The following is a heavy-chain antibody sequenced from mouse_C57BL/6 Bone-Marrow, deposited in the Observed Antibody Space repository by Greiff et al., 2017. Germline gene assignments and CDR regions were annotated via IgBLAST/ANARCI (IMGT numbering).Heavy chain of an antibody. V-gene: IGHV1-59*01. D-gene: IGHD1-1*01. CDR2: IDPSDSYT. CDR1: GYTFTSYW. CDR3: ARGVVHY. J-gene: IGHJ2*01. Sequence: QVQLQQPGAELVRPGTSVKLSCKASGYTFTSYWMHWVKQRPGQGLEWIGVIDPSDSYTNYNQKFKGKATLTVDTSSSTAYMQLSSLTSEDSAVYYCARGVVHYCGQGTTLTVSS.